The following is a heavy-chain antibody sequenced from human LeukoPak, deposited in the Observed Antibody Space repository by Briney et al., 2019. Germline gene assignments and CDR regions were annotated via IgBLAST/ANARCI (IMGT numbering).Heavy chain of an antibody. CDR1: GYTFTGYY. J-gene: IGHJ4*02. CDR2: INPNTGGT. D-gene: IGHD7-27*01. V-gene: IGHV1-2*02. Sequence: ASVKVSCKASGYTFTGYYIHWVRQAPGQGLEWMGWINPNTGGTNYAQKFQGRVTITRDTSINTAYMDLSGLTSDDTALYYCARDHNSENWGSLGGWGQGTLVTVSS. CDR3: ARDHNSENWGSLGG.